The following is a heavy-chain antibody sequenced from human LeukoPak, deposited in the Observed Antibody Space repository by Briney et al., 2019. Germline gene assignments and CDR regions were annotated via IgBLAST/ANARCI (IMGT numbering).Heavy chain of an antibody. Sequence: GGSLRLSCAASGFTFSSYWMHWVRHAPGKGLVWVSRINSDGSSTSYADSVKGRFTISRDNAKNTLYLQMNSLRAEDTAVYYCARGKRSYYHAFDIWGQGTMVTVSS. CDR1: GFTFSSYW. J-gene: IGHJ3*02. V-gene: IGHV3-74*01. D-gene: IGHD1-26*01. CDR3: ARGKRSYYHAFDI. CDR2: INSDGSST.